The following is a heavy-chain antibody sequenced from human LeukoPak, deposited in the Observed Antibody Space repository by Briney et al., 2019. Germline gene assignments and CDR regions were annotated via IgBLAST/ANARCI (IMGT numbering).Heavy chain of an antibody. J-gene: IGHJ4*02. CDR3: ARGGYSSSGELDY. Sequence: ASVKVSCKAFGYTFTSYYMHWVRQAPGQGLEWMGIISPSVGSAAYAQKFQGRVTMTRNTSISTAYMELSSLRSEDTAVYYCARGGYSSSGELDYWGQGTLVTVSS. CDR2: ISPSVGSA. V-gene: IGHV1-46*01. D-gene: IGHD6-6*01. CDR1: GYTFTSYY.